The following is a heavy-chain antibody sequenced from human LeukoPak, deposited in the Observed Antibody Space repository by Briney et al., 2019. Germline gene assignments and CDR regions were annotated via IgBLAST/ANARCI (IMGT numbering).Heavy chain of an antibody. CDR3: ARGGYNYYDSSGYYEGWFDP. D-gene: IGHD3-22*01. Sequence: PSETLSLTCAVYCGFFSGYYWSWLRQPPGKGLEWIGEINHSGSTNYNPSLKSRVTISVDTSKNQFSLKLSSVTAADTAVYYYARGGYNYYDSSGYYEGWFDPWGQGTLVTVSS. J-gene: IGHJ5*02. CDR1: CGFFSGYY. V-gene: IGHV4-34*01. CDR2: INHSGST.